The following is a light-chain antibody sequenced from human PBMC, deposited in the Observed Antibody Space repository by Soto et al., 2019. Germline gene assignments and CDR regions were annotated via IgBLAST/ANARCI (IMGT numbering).Light chain of an antibody. Sequence: GDRVTITCRASQSISTWLAWYQQKPGKAPKLLIYEASSLGSGVPSRFSGSGSGTEFTLTISSLQPDDFATYYCQQYNIYWTFGQGTKVEIK. CDR1: QSISTW. V-gene: IGKV1-5*03. CDR2: EAS. J-gene: IGKJ1*01. CDR3: QQYNIYWT.